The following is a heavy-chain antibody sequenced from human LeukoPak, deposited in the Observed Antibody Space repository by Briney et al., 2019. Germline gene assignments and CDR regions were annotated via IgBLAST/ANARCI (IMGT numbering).Heavy chain of an antibody. V-gene: IGHV3-23*01. CDR3: AKAHLNYYYMDV. Sequence: PGGSLTLSCAASGFTFSSYSMNWVRQAPGKGLEWVSVISGSGGNTYYADSVKGRFTISRDNSKNTMSLQMNSLRAEDTAVYYCAKAHLNYYYMDVWGKGTTVTISS. J-gene: IGHJ6*03. CDR1: GFTFSSYS. CDR2: ISGSGGNT.